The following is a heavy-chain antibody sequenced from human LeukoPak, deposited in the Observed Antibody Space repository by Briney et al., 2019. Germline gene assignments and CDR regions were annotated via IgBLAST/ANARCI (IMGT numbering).Heavy chain of an antibody. Sequence: PSETLSLTCTVSGGSLSSYYWSWIRQPPGKGLEWIGYIYYSGSTNYNPSLKSRVTISVDTSKNQFSLKLSSVTAADTAVYYCARGARAKTTVYYYYYYMDVWGKGTTVTVSS. D-gene: IGHD4-17*01. CDR1: GGSLSSYY. V-gene: IGHV4-59*01. CDR3: ARGARAKTTVYYYYYYMDV. J-gene: IGHJ6*03. CDR2: IYYSGST.